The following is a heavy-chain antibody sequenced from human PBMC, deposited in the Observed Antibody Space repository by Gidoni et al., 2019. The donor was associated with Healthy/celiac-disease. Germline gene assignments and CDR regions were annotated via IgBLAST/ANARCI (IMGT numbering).Heavy chain of an antibody. J-gene: IGHJ4*02. V-gene: IGHV4-38-2*02. D-gene: IGHD3-10*01. CDR2: IYHSGST. Sequence: QVQLQESGPGLVKPSETLSLTCAVSGYSISSGYYWGWIRQPPGKGLEWIGSIYHSGSTYYTPSLKSRVTISVDTSKNQFSLKLSSVTAADTAVYYCARDLLPYGSGSCFFDYWGQGTLVTVSS. CDR3: ARDLLPYGSGSCFFDY. CDR1: GYSISSGYY.